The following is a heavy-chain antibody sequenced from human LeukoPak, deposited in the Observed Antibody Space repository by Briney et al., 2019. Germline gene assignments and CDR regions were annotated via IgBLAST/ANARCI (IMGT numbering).Heavy chain of an antibody. V-gene: IGHV4-4*02. J-gene: IGHJ1*01. CDR2: IYHSGST. CDR3: ARGHSPVTTKVSYFQH. Sequence: PSGTLSLTCAVSGGSISSSNWWSWVRQPPGKGLEWIGEIYHSGSTNYNPSLKSRVTILVDTSKNQFSLKLSSVTAADTAVYYCARGHSPVTTKVSYFQHWGQGTLVTVSS. CDR1: GGSISSSNW. D-gene: IGHD4-17*01.